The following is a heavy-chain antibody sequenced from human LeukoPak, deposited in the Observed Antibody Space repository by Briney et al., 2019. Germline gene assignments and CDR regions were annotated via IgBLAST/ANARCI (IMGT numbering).Heavy chain of an antibody. CDR2: IIPIFGTA. D-gene: IGHD3-3*01. J-gene: IGHJ4*02. V-gene: IGHV1-69*01. CDR1: GGTFSSYA. CDR3: ARAYSPYYDFWTGLFDY. Sequence: SVKVSCKASGGTFSSYAISWVRQAPGQGPEWMGGIIPIFGTANYAQKFQGRVTITADESTSTAYMELSSLRSEDTAVYYCARAYSPYYDFWTGLFDYWGQGTLVTVPS.